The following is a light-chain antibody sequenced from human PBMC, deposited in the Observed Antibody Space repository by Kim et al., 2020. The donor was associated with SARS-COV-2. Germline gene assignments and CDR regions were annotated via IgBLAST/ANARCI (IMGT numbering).Light chain of an antibody. J-gene: IGKJ4*01. CDR1: QSVSSY. CDR3: QQRSNWPLT. V-gene: IGKV3-11*01. Sequence: LSPGERATLSCRASQSVSSYLAWYRQKPGQAPRLLIYDASNRATGIPARFSGGGSGTDFTLTISSLEPEDFAVYYCQQRSNWPLTFGGGTKVDIK. CDR2: DAS.